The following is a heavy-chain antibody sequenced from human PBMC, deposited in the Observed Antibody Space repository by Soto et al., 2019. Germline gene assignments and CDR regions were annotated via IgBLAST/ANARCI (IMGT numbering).Heavy chain of an antibody. J-gene: IGHJ4*02. V-gene: IGHV4-59*01. CDR1: GGSISSYY. CDR2: IYYSGST. Sequence: PSETLSLTCTVSGGSISSYYWSWIRQPPGKGLEWIGYIYYSGSTNYNPSLKSRVTISVDTSKNQFSLKLSSVTAEDTAVYYCARGGGIVVVTAPYDHWGQGTLVTVSS. CDR3: ARGGGIVVVTAPYDH. D-gene: IGHD2-21*02.